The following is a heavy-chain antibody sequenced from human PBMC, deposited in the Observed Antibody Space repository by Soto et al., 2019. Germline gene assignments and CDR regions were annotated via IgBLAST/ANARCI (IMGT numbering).Heavy chain of an antibody. V-gene: IGHV3-7*03. CDR2: IKQDESDK. CDR1: GFMFSSYW. CDR3: ARDRGGALEF. D-gene: IGHD3-16*01. Sequence: GGSLRRSCAASGFMFSSYWMAWVRQAPGKGLEWVANIKQDESDKGYVDSVKGRFTISRDNAKNSLYPQMNSLKVEDTAVYFCARDRGGALEFWGQGALVTVSS. J-gene: IGHJ1*01.